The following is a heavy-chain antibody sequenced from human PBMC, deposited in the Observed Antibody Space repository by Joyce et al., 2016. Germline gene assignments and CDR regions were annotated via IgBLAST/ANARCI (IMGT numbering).Heavy chain of an antibody. CDR1: GYTFTDYY. Sequence: QVQLVQSGAEVQKPGASVKVSCKASGYTFTDYYIHWVRQAPGQGLEWMGGINRNSGGTEYPQKFQGRVTMTRDTSIRTAYMELTGLRSDDTAVYYCARGDLRTSSPLFWYFALWGRGTLVTVSS. CDR3: ARGDLRTSSPLFWYFAL. D-gene: IGHD2-2*01. J-gene: IGHJ2*01. V-gene: IGHV1-2*02. CDR2: INRNSGGT.